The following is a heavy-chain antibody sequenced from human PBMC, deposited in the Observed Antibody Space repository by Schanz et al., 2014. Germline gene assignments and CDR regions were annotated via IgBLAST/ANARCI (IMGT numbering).Heavy chain of an antibody. CDR1: GFTFSDYF. CDR3: ARVITSLDY. D-gene: IGHD3-3*01. CDR2: IGGSGSFP. J-gene: IGHJ4*02. V-gene: IGHV3-11*06. Sequence: QVQLVESGGGLVKPGGSLRLSCVASGFTFSDYFMTWVRQAPGKGLEWLSSIGGSGSFPTYADSVKGRFTISRDNAKTSLYLPMNTLRAEDTAVYYCARVITSLDYWGQGILVTVSS.